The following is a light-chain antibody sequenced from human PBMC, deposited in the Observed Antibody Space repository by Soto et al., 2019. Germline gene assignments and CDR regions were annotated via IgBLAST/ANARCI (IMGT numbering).Light chain of an antibody. Sequence: QAVVTQSSSASASLGSSVKLTCTLSSGHNNYIIAWHQQQPGKAPRYLMKLEGSGSYNKGSGVPDRFSGSSSGADRYLTISNLQSADEADYYCETWDSNTRVFGGGTKFTVL. CDR3: ETWDSNTRV. CDR2: LEGSGSY. V-gene: IGLV4-60*03. J-gene: IGLJ2*01. CDR1: SGHNNYI.